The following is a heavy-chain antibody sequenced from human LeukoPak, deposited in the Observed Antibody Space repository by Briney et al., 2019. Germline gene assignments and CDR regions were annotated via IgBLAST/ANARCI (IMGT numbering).Heavy chain of an antibody. CDR3: AREGDGIDY. Sequence: QAGGSLRLSCAASGFTFSSYDMSWVRQAPGKGLEWVSVIYSGGSTYFADSVKGRFTISRDNSKNTVYLQMNSLRAEDTAVYYCAREGDGIDYWGQGTLVTVSS. CDR1: GFTFSSYD. CDR2: IYSGGST. J-gene: IGHJ4*02. V-gene: IGHV3-53*01. D-gene: IGHD5-24*01.